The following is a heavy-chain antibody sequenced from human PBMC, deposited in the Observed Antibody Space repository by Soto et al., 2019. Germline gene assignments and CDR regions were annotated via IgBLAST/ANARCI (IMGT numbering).Heavy chain of an antibody. J-gene: IGHJ5*02. V-gene: IGHV1-8*01. D-gene: IGHD3-3*01. CDR1: GYTFTSYD. Sequence: ASVKVSCKASGYTFTSYDINWVRQATGQGLEWMGWMNPNSGNTGYAQKFQGRVTMTRNTSISTAYMELSSLRSEDTAVYYCAREAYYDFWSGDYSPQPEDTNWFDPWGQGTLVTVSS. CDR2: MNPNSGNT. CDR3: AREAYYDFWSGDYSPQPEDTNWFDP.